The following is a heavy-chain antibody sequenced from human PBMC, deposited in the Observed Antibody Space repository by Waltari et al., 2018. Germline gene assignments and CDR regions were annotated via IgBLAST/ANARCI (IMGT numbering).Heavy chain of an antibody. Sequence: EVQLVESGGGLTQPGGSLRLPWAASGLTASSNFMTWVRPAPGKGLEYVSVIYSGGDTYYAASVKGRFTISRDNSKNTLYLQMNSLRAEDTAVYFCAGRTGDYFDYWGQGTLVTVSS. V-gene: IGHV3-53*01. CDR3: AGRTGDYFDY. CDR2: IYSGGDT. CDR1: GLTASSNF. J-gene: IGHJ4*02.